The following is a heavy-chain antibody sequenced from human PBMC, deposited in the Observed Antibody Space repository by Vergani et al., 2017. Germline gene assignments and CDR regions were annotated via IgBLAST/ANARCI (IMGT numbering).Heavy chain of an antibody. Sequence: QVQLQESGPGLVKPSQTLSLTCTVSGASINNDFYYWHWIRQPAGKGLEWIGRIYVSGITDYNYSLQSRVSMSVDTSKNQFSLTLTSVTAADTAVYYCAIDNKQLRPRAFDLWVQGTMVTVSS. CDR1: GASINNDFYY. D-gene: IGHD4-23*01. CDR3: AIDNKQLRPRAFDL. CDR2: IYVSGIT. V-gene: IGHV4-61*02. J-gene: IGHJ3*01.